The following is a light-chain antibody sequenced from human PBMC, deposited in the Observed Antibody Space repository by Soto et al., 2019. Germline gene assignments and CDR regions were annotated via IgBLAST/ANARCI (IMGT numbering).Light chain of an antibody. CDR3: DSYTSSRAYV. V-gene: IGLV2-14*01. CDR1: SSDVGGYNY. J-gene: IGLJ1*01. CDR2: EVS. Sequence: QLVLTQPASVSGSPRQSITISCTGTSSDVGGYNYVSWYQQQAGKAPKLIIHEVSNRPSGVSNRFSGSKSGNTASLTISGLQAEDEADYYCDSYTSSRAYVFGIGTKLTVL.